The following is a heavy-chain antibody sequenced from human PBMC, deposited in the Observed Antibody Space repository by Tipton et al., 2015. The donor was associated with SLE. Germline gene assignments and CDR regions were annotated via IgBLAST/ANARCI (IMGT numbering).Heavy chain of an antibody. CDR1: GFTFDDYA. CDR3: ARGKDYGDDYYGTDV. CDR2: TNWNGISR. V-gene: IGHV3-20*04. Sequence: SLRLSCAASGFTFDDYAINWVRQVPGKGLEWVSGTNWNGISRAYADSVKGRFTISRDNAKNSLYLQMNSLRAEDAAFYYCARGKDYGDDYYGTDVWGEGTTVSVSS. J-gene: IGHJ6*04. D-gene: IGHD4-17*01.